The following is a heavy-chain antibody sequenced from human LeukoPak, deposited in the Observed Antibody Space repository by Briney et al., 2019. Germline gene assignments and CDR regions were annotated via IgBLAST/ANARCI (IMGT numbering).Heavy chain of an antibody. D-gene: IGHD6-19*01. CDR3: ARGGGGHWLVYFDY. V-gene: IGHV3-48*03. J-gene: IGHJ4*02. CDR1: GFTFSSYE. CDR2: ISSSGSTI. Sequence: GGSLRLSCAASGFTFSSYEMNWVRQAPGKGLEWVSYISSSGSTIYYADSVKGRFTISRDNAKNSLYLQMNSLRAEDTAVYYCARGGGGHWLVYFDYWGQGTLVTVFS.